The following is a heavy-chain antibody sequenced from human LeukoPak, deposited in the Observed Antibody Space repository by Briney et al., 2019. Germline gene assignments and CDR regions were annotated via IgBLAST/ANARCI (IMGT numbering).Heavy chain of an antibody. V-gene: IGHV3-9*03. CDR3: AKDISVGSSSWFDY. Sequence: GRSLRLSCAASGFTFDDYALHWVRQAPGKGLEWVSGISWNSGSIGYADSVKGRLTISRDNAKNSLYLQMNSLRAEDMALYYCAKDISVGSSSWFDYWGQGTLVTVSS. CDR1: GFTFDDYA. CDR2: ISWNSGSI. D-gene: IGHD6-13*01. J-gene: IGHJ4*02.